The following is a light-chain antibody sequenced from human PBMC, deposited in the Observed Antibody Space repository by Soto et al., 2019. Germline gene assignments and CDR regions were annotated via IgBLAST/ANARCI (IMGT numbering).Light chain of an antibody. V-gene: IGLV3-21*01. CDR1: NIGSKS. CDR3: QVWESSSDHQGV. CDR2: YDS. Sequence: SYELTQPPSVSVAPGKTARITCGGNNIGSKSVHWYQQKPGQAPVLVIYYDSDRPSGIPERFSGSNAGNTATLTISRVEAGDEADYYCQVWESSSDHQGVFGGGTKLTV. J-gene: IGLJ2*01.